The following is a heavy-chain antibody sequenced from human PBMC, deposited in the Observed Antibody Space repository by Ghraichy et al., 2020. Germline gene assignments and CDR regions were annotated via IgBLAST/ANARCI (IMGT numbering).Heavy chain of an antibody. V-gene: IGHV3-21*01. CDR1: GFTFSSYS. J-gene: IGHJ4*02. Sequence: GGSLRLSCAASGFTFSSYSMNWVRQAPGKGLEWVSSISSSSSYIYYADSVKGRFTISRDNAKNSLYLQMNSLRAEDTAVYYCASTYFGVVSPSDYWGQGTLVTVSS. CDR3: ASTYFGVVSPSDY. CDR2: ISSSSSYI. D-gene: IGHD3-3*01.